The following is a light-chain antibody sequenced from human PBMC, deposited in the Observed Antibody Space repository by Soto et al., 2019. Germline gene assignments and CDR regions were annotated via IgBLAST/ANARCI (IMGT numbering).Light chain of an antibody. CDR3: QQYGSSPLT. CDR2: GAF. J-gene: IGKJ4*01. V-gene: IGKV3-20*01. CDR1: QSVSSTF. Sequence: ELVLTQSPGTLSLSPGERATLSSRASQSVSSTFLAWYQQRPGQAPSLVIYGAFTRATGIPDRFTGSGSGTDFTLTLNTLEPEDFAVYYGQQYGSSPLTFGGGTRVEIK.